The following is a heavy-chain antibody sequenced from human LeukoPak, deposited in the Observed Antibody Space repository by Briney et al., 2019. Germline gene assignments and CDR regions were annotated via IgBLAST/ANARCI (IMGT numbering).Heavy chain of an antibody. CDR1: VDSISRYY. CDR3: SRQVTISWPYDASHM. J-gene: IGHJ3*02. Sequence: PSETLSLTCTVSVDSISRYYWSWIRHPPARELEWIGDIYYRGGTDHNTSLTSQVTISVDTSKNQFSLKLRSVTATAPAAALLSRQVTISWPYDASHMGGEETMVSVS. CDR2: IYYRGGT. V-gene: IGHV4-59*08. D-gene: IGHD5-24*01.